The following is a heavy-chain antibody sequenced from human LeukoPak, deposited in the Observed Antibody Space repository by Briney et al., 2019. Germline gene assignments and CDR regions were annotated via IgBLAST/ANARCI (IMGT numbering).Heavy chain of an antibody. CDR1: GFTFSSYA. Sequence: GESLKISCADSGFTFSSYAMSWVRPAPGKGLEWVSAISGSGGSTYYADSVKGRFTISRDDSKNTLYLQMNSLRAEDTAVYYCAKDPTMIVVVIPDYWGQGTLVTVSS. D-gene: IGHD3-22*01. CDR2: ISGSGGST. J-gene: IGHJ4*02. V-gene: IGHV3-23*01. CDR3: AKDPTMIVVVIPDY.